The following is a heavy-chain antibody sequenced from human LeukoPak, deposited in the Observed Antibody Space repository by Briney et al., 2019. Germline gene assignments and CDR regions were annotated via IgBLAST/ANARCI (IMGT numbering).Heavy chain of an antibody. CDR2: ISSSTSYI. V-gene: IGHV3-21*01. D-gene: IGHD5-24*01. CDR3: AKDYVEMATIAAFDI. CDR1: GFTFSSYS. Sequence: GGSLRLSCAASGFTFSSYSMNWIRQAPGKGLEWVSSISSSTSYIYYADSVKGRFTISKDNAKNSLYLQMNSLRAEDTAVYYCAKDYVEMATIAAFDIWGQGTMVTVSS. J-gene: IGHJ3*02.